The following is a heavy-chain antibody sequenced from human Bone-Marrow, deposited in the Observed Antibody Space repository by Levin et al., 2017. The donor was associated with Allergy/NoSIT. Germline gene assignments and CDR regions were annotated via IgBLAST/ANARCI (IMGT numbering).Heavy chain of an antibody. CDR3: ARASTGTRGGFDY. V-gene: IGHV3-7*04. J-gene: IGHJ4*02. CDR2: IKQDGSEK. Sequence: PGGSLRLSCVASGFTFSSYWMSWVRQAPGKGLEWVAYIKQDGSEKDYVDSVRGRFTISRDQAKNSLYLQMNSLRAEDTAVYYCARASTGTRGGFDYWGQGTLVTVSS. CDR1: GFTFSSYW. D-gene: IGHD1-7*01.